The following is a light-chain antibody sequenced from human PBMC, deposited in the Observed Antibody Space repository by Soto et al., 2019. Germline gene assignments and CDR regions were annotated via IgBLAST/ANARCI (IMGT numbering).Light chain of an antibody. V-gene: IGKV3-20*01. CDR2: GAS. J-gene: IGKJ3*01. CDR3: QQYGSSPPIT. CDR1: QSVSSSY. Sequence: EIVLTQSPGTLSLSPGERATLSCRASQSVSSSYLAWYQQKPGQAPRLLIYGASSRATGIPDRFSGSGSGTDFTLTISRLEPEDFAVYYCQQYGSSPPITFGPGTKADIQ.